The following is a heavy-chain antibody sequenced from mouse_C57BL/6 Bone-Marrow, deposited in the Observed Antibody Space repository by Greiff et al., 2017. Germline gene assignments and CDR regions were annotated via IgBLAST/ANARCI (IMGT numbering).Heavy chain of an antibody. CDR1: GYTFTNYW. Sequence: QVQLQQPGAELVKPGASVKLSCKASGYTFTNYWMHWVKQRPGQGLEWIGMMHPNGGSPDYNEKFKSEATLSVDNSSRTAYMELSSLTSEDSAVYYCARSYDYEDDTMDDWGQGTSVTVSS. J-gene: IGHJ4*01. D-gene: IGHD2-4*01. CDR3: ARSYDYEDDTMDD. V-gene: IGHV1-64*01. CDR2: MHPNGGSP.